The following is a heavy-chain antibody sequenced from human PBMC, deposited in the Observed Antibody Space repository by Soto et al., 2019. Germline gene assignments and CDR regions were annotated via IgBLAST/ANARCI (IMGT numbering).Heavy chain of an antibody. CDR3: ARDPLYDSGDFSPASDV. Sequence: QVQLQESGPGLVKPSQTLSLSCTVSGDSMSRGDYYWSWIRLPPGKGLEWIGFVYHTGSTYYSPSPQGRVDISVDPSKNQFFLKLTSVTAAYTAASYCARDPLYDSGDFSPASDVWGQGTMVTVSS. CDR1: GDSMSRGDYY. J-gene: IGHJ3*01. CDR2: VYHTGST. V-gene: IGHV4-30-4*01. D-gene: IGHD4-17*01.